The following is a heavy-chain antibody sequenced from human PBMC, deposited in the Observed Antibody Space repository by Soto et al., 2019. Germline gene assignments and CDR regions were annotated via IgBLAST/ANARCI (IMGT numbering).Heavy chain of an antibody. V-gene: IGHV3-33*01. CDR1: GFTFSSYG. CDR2: IWYDGSNK. D-gene: IGHD3-22*01. CDR3: ARDSHGDDYYDSSGYYPRLQYYFDY. Sequence: QVQLVESGGGVVQPGRSLRLSCAASGFTFSSYGMHWVRQAPGKGLEWVAVIWYDGSNKYYADSVKGRFTISRDNSKNTLYLQVNSLRAEDTAVYYFARDSHGDDYYDSSGYYPRLQYYFDYWGQGTLVTVSS. J-gene: IGHJ4*02.